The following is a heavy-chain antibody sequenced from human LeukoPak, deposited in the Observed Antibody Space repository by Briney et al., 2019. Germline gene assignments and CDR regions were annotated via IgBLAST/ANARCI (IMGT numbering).Heavy chain of an antibody. CDR3: ARGGSTSFDV. Sequence: ASVKVSCKASGYTFTDYYMHWVRQAPGQGLEWMGWINPKSGGTNYAQNFQGRVTMTGATSISTVYMELIRLTSDDTAVYYCARGGSTSFDVWGQGTMVTVSS. V-gene: IGHV1-2*02. CDR1: GYTFTDYY. J-gene: IGHJ3*01. CDR2: INPKSGGT. D-gene: IGHD4-11*01.